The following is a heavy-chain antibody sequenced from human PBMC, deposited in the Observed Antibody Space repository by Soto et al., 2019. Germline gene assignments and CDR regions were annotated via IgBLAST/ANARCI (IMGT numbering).Heavy chain of an antibody. Sequence: PGGSLRLSCAASGFTFSDYYMSWIRQAPGKGLEWVSYISSSSSYTNYADSVKGRFTISRDNAKNSLYLQMNSLRAEDTAVYYCARERGENELQCIFDWWGQGTVVTVSS. D-gene: IGHD6-19*01. CDR2: ISSSSSYT. CDR1: GFTFSDYY. J-gene: IGHJ4*02. V-gene: IGHV3-11*05. CDR3: ARERGENELQCIFDW.